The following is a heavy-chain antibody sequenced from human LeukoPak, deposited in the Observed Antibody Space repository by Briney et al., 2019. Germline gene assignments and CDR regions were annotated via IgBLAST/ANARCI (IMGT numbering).Heavy chain of an antibody. D-gene: IGHD5-12*01. J-gene: IGHJ4*02. Sequence: SETLSLTCTVSGGSISSGGYYWSWIRQHPGKGLEWIGYIYYSGSTYYNPSLKSRVTTSIDTSKNQFSLELSSVTAADTAVYYCARARGKWLRSNYFESWGQGTLVTVSS. V-gene: IGHV4-31*03. CDR3: ARARGKWLRSNYFES. CDR2: IYYSGST. CDR1: GGSISSGGYY.